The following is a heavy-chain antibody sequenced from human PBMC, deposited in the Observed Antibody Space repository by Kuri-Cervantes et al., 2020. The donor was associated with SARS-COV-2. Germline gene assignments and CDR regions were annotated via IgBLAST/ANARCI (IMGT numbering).Heavy chain of an antibody. CDR2: INAGNGNT. Sequence: GESLKISCKGSGYSFTSYWIGWVRQMPGKGLEWMGWINAGNGNTKYSQKFQDRVTITRDTSASTAYMELSSLRSEDTAVYYCAHLGELVDYWGQGTLVTVSS. CDR3: AHLGELVDY. J-gene: IGHJ4*02. CDR1: GYSFTSYW. V-gene: IGHV1-3*01. D-gene: IGHD3-10*01.